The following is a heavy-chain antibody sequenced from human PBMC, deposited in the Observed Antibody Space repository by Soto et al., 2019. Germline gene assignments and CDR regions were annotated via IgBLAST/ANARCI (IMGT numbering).Heavy chain of an antibody. CDR1: GGSLSSYY. J-gene: IGHJ6*02. CDR3: ARYPGRPDIVVGMDV. V-gene: IGHV4-59*01. Sequence: SETLSLTCTVSGGSLSSYYWSWIRQPPGKGLEWIGYIYYSGRTNYNPSLKSRVTISVDTSKNQFSLKLSSVTAADTAVYYCARYPGRPDIVVGMDVWGQGTTVTVSS. D-gene: IGHD2-21*01. CDR2: IYYSGRT.